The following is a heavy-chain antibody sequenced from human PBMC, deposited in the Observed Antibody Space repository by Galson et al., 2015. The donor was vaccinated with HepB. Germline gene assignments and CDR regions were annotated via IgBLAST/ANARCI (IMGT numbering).Heavy chain of an antibody. J-gene: IGHJ4*02. D-gene: IGHD1-26*01. V-gene: IGHV3-53*01. CDR2: IYSGDST. CDR1: GFTVSGKF. CDR3: AMGAAAGYYLDY. Sequence: SLRLSCAASGFTVSGKFMSWVRQAPGKGLEWVSVIYSGDSTYYADSVKGRFTISRDNSKNTLYLQMNGLRAEDTAMYYCAMGAAAGYYLDYWGQGTLVTVSS.